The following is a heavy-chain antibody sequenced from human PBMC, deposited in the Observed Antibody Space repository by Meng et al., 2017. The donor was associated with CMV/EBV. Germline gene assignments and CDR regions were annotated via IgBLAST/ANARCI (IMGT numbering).Heavy chain of an antibody. V-gene: IGHV4-34*01. Sequence: VQLQQWGAGLLKPSETLALPGAVYGGSISGYYWSWIRQPPGKGLEWIGEINHSGSTNYNPSLKSRVTISVDTSKNQFSLKLSSVTAADTAVYYCASSLTYPDYWGQGTLVTVSS. CDR3: ASSLTYPDY. CDR1: GGSISGYY. CDR2: INHSGST. J-gene: IGHJ4*02. D-gene: IGHD2-15*01.